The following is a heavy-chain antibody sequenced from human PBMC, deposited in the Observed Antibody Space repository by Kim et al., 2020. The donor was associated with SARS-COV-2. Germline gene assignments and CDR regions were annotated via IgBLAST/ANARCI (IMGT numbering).Heavy chain of an antibody. CDR1: GGTFSSYA. D-gene: IGHD5-12*01. CDR3: ARDMDGYNYRFDY. Sequence: SVKVSCKASGGTFSSYAISWVRQAPGQGLEWMGGIIPIFGTANYAQKFQGRVTITADESTSTAYMELSSLRSEDTAVYYCARDMDGYNYRFDYWGQGTLVTVSS. V-gene: IGHV1-69*13. J-gene: IGHJ4*02. CDR2: IIPIFGTA.